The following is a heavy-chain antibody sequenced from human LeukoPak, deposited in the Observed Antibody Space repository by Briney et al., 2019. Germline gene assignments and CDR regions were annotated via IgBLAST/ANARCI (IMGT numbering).Heavy chain of an antibody. CDR2: IKQDGSEK. CDR1: GFTFSSYW. V-gene: IGHV3-7*03. CDR3: ITPLPYSAQ. Sequence: PGGSLRLSCAASGFTFSSYWMSWVRQAPGEGLEWVANIKQDGSEKYYVDSVKGRFTISRDNAKNSLYLQMNSLKTEDTAVYYCITPLPYSAQGGQGTLVTVSS. J-gene: IGHJ4*02. D-gene: IGHD2-21*01.